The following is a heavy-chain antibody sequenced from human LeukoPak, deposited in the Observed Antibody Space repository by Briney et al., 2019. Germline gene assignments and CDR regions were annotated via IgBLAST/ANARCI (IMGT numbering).Heavy chain of an antibody. J-gene: IGHJ4*02. Sequence: ASVKVSCKASGYTFTGYYMHCVRQAPGRGLEWMGWINPNSGGTNYAQKFQGRVTMTRDTSISTAYMELSRLRSDDTAVYYCARFYYDILTGYYYFDYWGQGTLVTVSS. CDR2: INPNSGGT. D-gene: IGHD3-9*01. V-gene: IGHV1-2*02. CDR3: ARFYYDILTGYYYFDY. CDR1: GYTFTGYY.